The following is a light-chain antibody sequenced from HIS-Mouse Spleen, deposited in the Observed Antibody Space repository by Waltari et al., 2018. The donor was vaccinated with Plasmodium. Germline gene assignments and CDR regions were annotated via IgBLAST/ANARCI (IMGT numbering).Light chain of an antibody. CDR2: GAS. Sequence: EIVMTQSPAPLSVSPGERATPSCRASPSVSSNLAWYQQKPGQAPRLLIYGASTRATGIPARFSGSGSGTEFTLTISSLQSEDFAVYYCQQYNNWSFTFGPGTKVDIK. J-gene: IGKJ3*01. V-gene: IGKV3-15*01. CDR3: QQYNNWSFT. CDR1: PSVSSN.